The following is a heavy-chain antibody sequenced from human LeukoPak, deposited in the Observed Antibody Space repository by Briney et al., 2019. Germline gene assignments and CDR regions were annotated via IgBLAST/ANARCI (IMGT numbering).Heavy chain of an antibody. D-gene: IGHD3-22*01. V-gene: IGHV4-39*07. J-gene: IGHJ4*02. CDR3: ASYYYDSSGYYYEDY. Sequence: PSETLSLTCTVSGGSISSGDYYWSWIRQPPGKGLEWIGEINHSGSTNYNPSLKSRVTISVDTSKNQFSLKLSSVTAADTAVYYCASYYYDSSGYYYEDYWGQGTLVTVSS. CDR2: INHSGST. CDR1: GGSISSGDYY.